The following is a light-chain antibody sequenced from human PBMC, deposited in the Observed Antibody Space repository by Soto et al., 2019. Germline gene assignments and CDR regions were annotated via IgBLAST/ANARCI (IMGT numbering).Light chain of an antibody. CDR2: DNT. Sequence: QYVLTQPPSVSAAPGQKATISCSGSDSNVGNNFVSWYQHVPGAAPRLLIYDNTLRPSGIPDRFSGSKSGASATLAITGLQTGDEADYYCATWDNSLSGVIFGGGTKLTVL. J-gene: IGLJ2*01. CDR1: DSNVGNNF. V-gene: IGLV1-51*01. CDR3: ATWDNSLSGVI.